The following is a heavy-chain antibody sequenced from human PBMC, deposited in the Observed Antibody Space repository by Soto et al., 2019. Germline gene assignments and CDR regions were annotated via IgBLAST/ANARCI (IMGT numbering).Heavy chain of an antibody. CDR2: IIPILGIA. V-gene: IGHV1-69*08. Sequence: QVQLVQSGAEVKKPGSSVKVSCKASGGTFSSYTISWVRQAPGQGLEWMGRIIPILGIANYAQKFQGRVTITAEKSTSTAYMELSRLRSEDTAVYYCAREQYGGDPMIWGQGTLVTVS. D-gene: IGHD2-21*02. CDR3: AREQYGGDPMI. CDR1: GGTFSSYT. J-gene: IGHJ4*02.